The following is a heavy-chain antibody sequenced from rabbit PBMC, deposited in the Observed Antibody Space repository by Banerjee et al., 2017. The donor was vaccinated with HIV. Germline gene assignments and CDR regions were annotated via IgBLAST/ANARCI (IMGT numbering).Heavy chain of an antibody. J-gene: IGHJ6*01. V-gene: IGHV1S45*01. D-gene: IGHD3-1*01. CDR2: VYTDTDTT. CDR3: ARDGVGYTFDLEL. CDR1: GIDFNNYYH. Sequence: QEQLEESGGGLVKPGGTLTLTCKASGIDFNNYYHMSWIRQAPGKGLQWIGRVYTDTDTTYYATWAKGRFTISKTSSTTVTLQMTSLTAADTATYFCARDGVGYTFDLELWGPGTLVTVS.